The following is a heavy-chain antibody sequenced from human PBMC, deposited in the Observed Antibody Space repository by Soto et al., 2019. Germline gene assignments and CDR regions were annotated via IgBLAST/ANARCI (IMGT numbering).Heavy chain of an antibody. CDR3: ARGTVDPVDSSGVYEY. D-gene: IGHD3-22*01. CDR1: GVSFSAYY. CDR2: ANHSGGT. Sequence: PSETLSLTCPVQGVSFSAYYWGWIRQRPGKGLEWIGEANHSGGTSYNPSLKSRVTISVDTSKSQFSLKLTSVTAADRAVYYCARGTVDPVDSSGVYEYWGQGTPVT. J-gene: IGHJ4*02. V-gene: IGHV4-34*01.